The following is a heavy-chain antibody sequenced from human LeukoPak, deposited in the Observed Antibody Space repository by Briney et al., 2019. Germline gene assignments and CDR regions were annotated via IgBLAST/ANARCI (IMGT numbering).Heavy chain of an antibody. CDR1: GFTFNNYA. J-gene: IGHJ4*02. CDR3: ARHRCSSTTCSFDS. V-gene: IGHV3-20*01. CDR2: ISWKGDTT. Sequence: GESLRLSCAASGFTFNNYAMTWVRQAPGKGPEWVSLISWKGDTTAYAESVRGRFTISRDNAKNSLYLHMNSLRPEDTAFYHCARHRCSSTTCSFDSWGQGSLVTVSS. D-gene: IGHD2-2*01.